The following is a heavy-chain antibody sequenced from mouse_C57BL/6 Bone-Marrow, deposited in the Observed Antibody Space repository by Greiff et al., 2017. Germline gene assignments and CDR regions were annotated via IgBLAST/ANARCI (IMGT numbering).Heavy chain of an antibody. CDR1: GYTFTDYN. V-gene: IGHV1-22*01. CDR3: ASRGGAMDY. Sequence: EVQLQQSGPELVKPGASVKMSCKASGYTFTDYNMHWVKQSHGKSLEWIGYINPNNGGTSYNQKFKGKATLTVNKSYSPAYMELRSLTSEDSAVYYCASRGGAMDYWGQGTSVTVSS. CDR2: INPNNGGT. J-gene: IGHJ4*01. D-gene: IGHD3-3*01.